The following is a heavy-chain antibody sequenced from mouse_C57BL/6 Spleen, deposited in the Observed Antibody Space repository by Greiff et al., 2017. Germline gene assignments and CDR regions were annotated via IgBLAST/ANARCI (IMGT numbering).Heavy chain of an antibody. CDR3: ARHGSSYDYAMDY. D-gene: IGHD1-1*01. Sequence: DVQLVESGGGLVQPGGSLKLSCAASGFTFSDYYMYWVRQTPEKRLEWVAYISNGGGSTYYPDTVKGRFTISRDNAKNTLYLQMSRLKSEDTAMYYCARHGSSYDYAMDYWGQGTSVTVSS. J-gene: IGHJ4*01. CDR1: GFTFSDYY. V-gene: IGHV5-12*01. CDR2: ISNGGGST.